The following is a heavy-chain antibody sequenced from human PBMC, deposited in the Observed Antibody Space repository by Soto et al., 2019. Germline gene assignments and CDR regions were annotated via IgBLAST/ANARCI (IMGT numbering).Heavy chain of an antibody. CDR1: SGSFSGYY. CDR2: ISQSGNT. CDR3: AREYYDSSGYYG. J-gene: IGHJ4*02. Sequence: PSETLSLTCSIYSGSFSGYYWSWIRQPPGKGLEWIGEISQSGNTNYSPSLKSRVSISIDTSKKQFSLNLASVSAADTAVYYCAREYYDSSGYYGWGQGTLVTVSS. D-gene: IGHD3-22*01. V-gene: IGHV4-34*01.